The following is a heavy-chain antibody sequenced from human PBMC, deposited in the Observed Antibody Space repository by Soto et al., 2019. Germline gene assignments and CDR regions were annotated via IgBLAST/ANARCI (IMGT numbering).Heavy chain of an antibody. CDR2: ISYDGSNK. Sequence: GGSLRLSCAAAGFTFSSYGMHWVRQAPGKGLEWVAVISYDGSNKYYADSVKGRFTISRDNSKNTLYLQMNSLRAEDTAVYYCALIPYSSSWYFDYWGQGTLVTVSS. D-gene: IGHD6-13*01. CDR1: GFTFSSYG. V-gene: IGHV3-30*03. J-gene: IGHJ4*02. CDR3: ALIPYSSSWYFDY.